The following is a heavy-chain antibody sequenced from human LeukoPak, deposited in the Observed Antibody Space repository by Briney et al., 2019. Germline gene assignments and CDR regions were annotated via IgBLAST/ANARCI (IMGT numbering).Heavy chain of an antibody. D-gene: IGHD2-2*01. CDR1: SGSFSGYY. Sequence: SETLSLTCAAYSGSFSGYYWTWVRQAPGKGLEWIGEINHSGTTNYNPSLNSRVTISLDTSKGQFSLNMSSVTAADIAVYYCARPYCSSTSCPLEYWGQGTLVTVSS. V-gene: IGHV4-34*01. CDR3: ARPYCSSTSCPLEY. J-gene: IGHJ4*02. CDR2: INHSGTT.